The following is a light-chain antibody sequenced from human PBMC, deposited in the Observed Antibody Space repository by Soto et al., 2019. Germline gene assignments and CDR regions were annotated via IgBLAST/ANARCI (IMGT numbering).Light chain of an antibody. V-gene: IGLV2-14*01. CDR2: DVS. CDR1: SSDVGGHNS. CDR3: ISYTGSSTSYV. J-gene: IGLJ1*01. Sequence: QSVLSQPASVSGSPGQSITISCTGTSSDVGGHNSVAWYQHNPGKAPKLMIYDVSNRPSGVSSRFSGSKSGNTASLSISGLQAEDEADYYCISYTGSSTSYVFGSGTKVTVL.